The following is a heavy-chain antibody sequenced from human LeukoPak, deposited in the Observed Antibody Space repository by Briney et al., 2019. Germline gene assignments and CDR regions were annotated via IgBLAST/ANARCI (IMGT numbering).Heavy chain of an antibody. J-gene: IGHJ4*02. Sequence: PGDSLRLSCAASGFTFTKYWMTWVRQAPGKGLEWVGNIKQDGSDKNYMDSVKGRFTISRDNTKNSVYLQMSSLRAEDTAVYYCASLLLGPITMVRGVTPDYWGQGTLVTVSS. CDR1: GFTFTKYW. V-gene: IGHV3-7*01. CDR3: ASLLLGPITMVRGVTPDY. CDR2: IKQDGSDK. D-gene: IGHD3-10*01.